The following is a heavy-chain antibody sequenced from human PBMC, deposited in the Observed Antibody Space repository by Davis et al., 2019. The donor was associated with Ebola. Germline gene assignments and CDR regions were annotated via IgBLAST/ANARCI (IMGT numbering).Heavy chain of an antibody. CDR2: IIPIFGTA. Sequence: AASVKVSCKASGGTFSSYAISWVRQAPGQGLEWMGGIIPIFGTANYAQKFQGRVTITADKSTSTAYMELSSLRSEDTAVYYCARAEYSSSFAYYYYGMDVWGQGTTVTVSS. J-gene: IGHJ6*02. CDR1: GGTFSSYA. V-gene: IGHV1-69*06. CDR3: ARAEYSSSFAYYYYGMDV. D-gene: IGHD6-6*01.